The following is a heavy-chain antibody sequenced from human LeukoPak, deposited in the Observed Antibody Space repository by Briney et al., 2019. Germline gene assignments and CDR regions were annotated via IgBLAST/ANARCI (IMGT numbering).Heavy chain of an antibody. Sequence: GGSLRLSCAASGFTLSNAWMNWVRQAPGKGLEWVGLIKSKTNGETRDYAAPVKGRFTISRDNAKNSLYLQMNSLRAEDTAVYYCAELGITMIGGVWGKGTTVTISS. CDR3: AELGITMIGGV. CDR2: IKSKTNGETR. CDR1: GFTLSNAW. J-gene: IGHJ6*04. D-gene: IGHD3-10*02. V-gene: IGHV3-15*01.